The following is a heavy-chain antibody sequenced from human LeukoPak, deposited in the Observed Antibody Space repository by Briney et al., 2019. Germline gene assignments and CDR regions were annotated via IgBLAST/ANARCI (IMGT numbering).Heavy chain of an antibody. CDR2: ISGSDSGT. D-gene: IGHD2-15*01. CDR3: ARLYCSGGSCYSVDY. Sequence: PGGSLRLACAASGFTFTNYAMSWVRQAPGRGLEWVSGISGSDSGTYYADSVKGRFTISRDNSRNTLYLQINSLRAEDTAVYYCARLYCSGGSCYSVDYWGQGTLVTVSS. V-gene: IGHV3-23*01. CDR1: GFTFTNYA. J-gene: IGHJ4*02.